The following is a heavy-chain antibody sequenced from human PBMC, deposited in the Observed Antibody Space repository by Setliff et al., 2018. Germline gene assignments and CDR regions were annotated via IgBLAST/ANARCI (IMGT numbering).Heavy chain of an antibody. Sequence: ASVKVSCKVSGYTLTELSMHWVRQAPGKGLEWMGGFDPEDGNTGYAQKFQGRVTITRNTSISTAYMELSSLRSEDTAVYYCARVKVIVGATPRTYYMDVWGKGTTVTVSS. D-gene: IGHD1-26*01. J-gene: IGHJ6*03. V-gene: IGHV1-24*01. CDR1: GYTLTELS. CDR2: FDPEDGNT. CDR3: ARVKVIVGATPRTYYMDV.